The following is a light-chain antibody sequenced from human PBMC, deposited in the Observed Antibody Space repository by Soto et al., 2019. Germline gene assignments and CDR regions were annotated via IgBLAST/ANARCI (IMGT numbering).Light chain of an antibody. CDR3: QSSDNNNVI. CDR1: SGSIATNY. V-gene: IGLV6-57*04. CDR2: KGN. Sequence: NFMLTQPHSVSESPGKTISISCTRSSGSIATNYVQWHQQRPGSAPTTLIYKGNQRPSGVPDRFSGSIDSSSNSASLTISGLKTEDEADYYCQSSDNNNVIFGGGTKLTVL. J-gene: IGLJ2*01.